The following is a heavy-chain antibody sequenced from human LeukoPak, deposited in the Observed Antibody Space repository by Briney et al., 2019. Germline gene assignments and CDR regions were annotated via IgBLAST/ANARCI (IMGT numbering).Heavy chain of an antibody. D-gene: IGHD3-10*01. V-gene: IGHV3-30*04. CDR3: VKVGFGESPL. Sequence: SGGSLRLSCAASGFTFSSYAMHWVRQAPGKGLEWVAVISYDGSNKYYADSVKGRFTISRDNSKNTLYLQMNSLRAEDTAVYYCVKVGFGESPLWGQGALVTVSS. J-gene: IGHJ4*02. CDR2: ISYDGSNK. CDR1: GFTFSSYA.